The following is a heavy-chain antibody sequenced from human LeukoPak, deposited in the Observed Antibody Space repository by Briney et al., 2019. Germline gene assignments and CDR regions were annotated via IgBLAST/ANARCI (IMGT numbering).Heavy chain of an antibody. V-gene: IGHV1-69*05. J-gene: IGHJ4*02. Sequence: GASVKVSCKASGGTFSSYAISRVRQAPGQGLEWMGGIIPIFGTANYAQKFQGRVTITTDESTSTAYMELSSLRSEDTAVYYCARVWGLTGFDYWGQGTLVTVSS. D-gene: IGHD1-14*01. CDR1: GGTFSSYA. CDR2: IIPIFGTA. CDR3: ARVWGLTGFDY.